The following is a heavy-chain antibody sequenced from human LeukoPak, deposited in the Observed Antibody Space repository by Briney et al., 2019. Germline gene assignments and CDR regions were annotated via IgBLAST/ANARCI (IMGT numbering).Heavy chain of an antibody. J-gene: IGHJ4*02. CDR3: TRHPAEGDY. Sequence: GGSLRPSCAASGFTFSDFYMSWIRQAPGKGLESVSYISGSSSNTNYAGSVKGRFTISRDNAKNSLYLQMNSLRPEDTAVYYCTRHPAEGDYWGQGTLVTVSS. V-gene: IGHV3-11*03. CDR2: ISGSSSNT. D-gene: IGHD2-15*01. CDR1: GFTFSDFY.